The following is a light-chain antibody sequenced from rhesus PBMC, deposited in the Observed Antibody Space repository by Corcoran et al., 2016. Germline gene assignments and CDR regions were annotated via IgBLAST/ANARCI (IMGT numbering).Light chain of an antibody. V-gene: IGKV1-33*02. CDR3: QQHKSYPRT. CDR1: QGIRNW. CDR2: AAS. J-gene: IGKJ1*01. Sequence: DIQMTQSQSSLSASVGDRVTITCQASQGIRNWLAWSQQKPGKAPKLLIYAASSLQSGVPSRFSVSGSVTDFTLNISSLQPEDFATYFCQQHKSYPRTFGQGTKVEIK.